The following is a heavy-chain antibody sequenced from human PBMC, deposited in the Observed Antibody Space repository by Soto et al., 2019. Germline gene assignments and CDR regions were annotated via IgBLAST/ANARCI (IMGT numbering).Heavy chain of an antibody. Sequence: SETLSLTCAVYGGSFSGYYWSWIRQPPGKGLEWIGEINHSGSTNYNPSLKSRVTISVDTSKNQFSLKLSSVTAADTAVYYCARGLYSKWLRLLRYWGQGTLVTVSS. V-gene: IGHV4-34*01. D-gene: IGHD5-12*01. J-gene: IGHJ4*02. CDR1: GGSFSGYY. CDR3: ARGLYSKWLRLLRY. CDR2: INHSGST.